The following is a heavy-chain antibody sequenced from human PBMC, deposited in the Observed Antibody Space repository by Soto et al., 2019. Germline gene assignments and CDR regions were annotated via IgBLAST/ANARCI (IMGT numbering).Heavy chain of an antibody. D-gene: IGHD2-8*01. J-gene: IGHJ4*02. CDR3: ARRSGCRNRVCYKFDY. CDR1: GYSFTSYW. Sequence: GESLKISCQGSGYSFTSYWIAWVRQMPGKGREWMGIVYPGDSDTRYSPSFQGQVTISADKSISTAYLQWSSLKASDTAMYYCARRSGCRNRVCYKFDYWGQGTLVTVAS. V-gene: IGHV5-51*01. CDR2: VYPGDSDT.